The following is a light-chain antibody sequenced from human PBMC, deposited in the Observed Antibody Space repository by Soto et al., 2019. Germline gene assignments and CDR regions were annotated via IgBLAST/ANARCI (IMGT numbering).Light chain of an antibody. J-gene: IGKJ1*01. CDR3: QQSYSTPQT. V-gene: IGKV1-39*01. CDR2: AAS. Sequence: DIQMTQSRSSLSASVGDRVTITFRASQSISSYLNWYQQKPGKAPKLLIYAASSLQSGVPSRFSGSGSGTDFTLTISSLQPEDFATYYCQQSYSTPQTFGQGTKVDIK. CDR1: QSISSY.